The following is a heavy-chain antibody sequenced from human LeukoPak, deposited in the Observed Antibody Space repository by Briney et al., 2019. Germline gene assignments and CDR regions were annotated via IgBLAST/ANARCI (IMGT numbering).Heavy chain of an antibody. CDR3: ARVRASGSSGLPYY. CDR1: VYTFTIYG. J-gene: IGHJ4*02. Sequence: ASVNVSFKSSVYTFTIYGISWVRQAPGQGLEWRGWISAYNGNTNYAQKLQGRVTMTTDPSTSTAYIELRSLRSDATAVYFCARVRASGSSGLPYYWGPGTLVTVSS. CDR2: ISAYNGNT. D-gene: IGHD6-19*01. V-gene: IGHV1-18*01.